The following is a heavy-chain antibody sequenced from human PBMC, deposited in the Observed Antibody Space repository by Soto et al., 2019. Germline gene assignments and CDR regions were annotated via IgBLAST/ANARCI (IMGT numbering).Heavy chain of an antibody. D-gene: IGHD2-2*01. Sequence: QVQLVESGGGVVQPGRSLRLSCAASGFTFSSYGMHWVRQAPGKGLEWVAVISYDGSNKYYADSVKGRFTISRDNSKNTLYLQMNSLRAEDTAVYYCAKPSLGYCISTSCYGPSDYWGQGTLVTVSS. V-gene: IGHV3-30*18. J-gene: IGHJ4*02. CDR2: ISYDGSNK. CDR3: AKPSLGYCISTSCYGPSDY. CDR1: GFTFSSYG.